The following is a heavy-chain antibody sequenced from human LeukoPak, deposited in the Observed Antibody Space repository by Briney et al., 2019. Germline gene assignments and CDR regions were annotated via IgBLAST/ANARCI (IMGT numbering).Heavy chain of an antibody. V-gene: IGHV1-2*02. CDR3: AREYFGRSTSYSSFFAY. D-gene: IGHD2-21*01. CDR1: GYPFTGHY. CDR2: INPDSGGG. J-gene: IGHJ4*02. Sequence: ASVKVSCKASGYPFTGHYIHWLRQAPGQRPEYMGWINPDSGGGFESNNFQGRVTMTRDTSINTLYLELSRLRPDDTAVYYCAREYFGRSTSYSSFFAYWGQGTVVTVSS.